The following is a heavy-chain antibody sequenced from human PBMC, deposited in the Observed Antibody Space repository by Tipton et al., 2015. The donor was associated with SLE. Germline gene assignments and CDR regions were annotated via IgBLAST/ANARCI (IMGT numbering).Heavy chain of an antibody. CDR3: ARSGGGMDV. Sequence: TLSLTCTVSGGSISSYYWSWIRQPPGKGLEWIGYIYYSGSTYYNPSLKSRVTISVDTSKNQFSLKLSSVTAADTAVFYCARSGGGMDVWGQGTTVTVSS. CDR2: IYYSGST. D-gene: IGHD3-10*01. V-gene: IGHV4-59*04. J-gene: IGHJ6*02. CDR1: GGSISSYY.